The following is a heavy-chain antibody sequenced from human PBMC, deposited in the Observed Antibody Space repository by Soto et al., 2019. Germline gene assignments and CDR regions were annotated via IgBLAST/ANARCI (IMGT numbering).Heavy chain of an antibody. CDR2: INHSGST. CDR3: ARGARVPPYCSGGSCYSSFVY. J-gene: IGHJ4*02. Sequence: PSETLSLTCAVYGGSFSGYYWSWIRQPPGKGLEWIGEINHSGSTNYNPSLKSRVTISVDTSKNQFSLKLSSVTAADTAVYYCARGARVPPYCSGGSCYSSFVYWGQGTLVTVSS. D-gene: IGHD2-15*01. V-gene: IGHV4-34*01. CDR1: GGSFSGYY.